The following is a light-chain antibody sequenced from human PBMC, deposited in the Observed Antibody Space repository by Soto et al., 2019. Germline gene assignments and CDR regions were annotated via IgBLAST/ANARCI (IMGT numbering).Light chain of an antibody. V-gene: IGLV2-14*01. CDR3: GSYSSTDTPFV. Sequence: HSALAQPSSVSGSPGQSITISCTGTSTDVGGYNYVSWYQHHSGKAPKLLIYEVTNRPSGISDRFSGSKSVNTASLTISGLQAEDESDYYCGSYSSTDTPFVFGTGTKVTVL. J-gene: IGLJ1*01. CDR1: STDVGGYNY. CDR2: EVT.